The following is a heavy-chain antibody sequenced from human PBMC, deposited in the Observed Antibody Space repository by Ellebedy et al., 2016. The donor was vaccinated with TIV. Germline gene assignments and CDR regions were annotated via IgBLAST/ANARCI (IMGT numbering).Heavy chain of an antibody. Sequence: AASVKVSCKASGYTFTSYGISWVRQAPGQGLEWMGWISASNGNTHYAQKLQGRVTMTTDTSTSTAYMELRSLRSDDTAVYYCARDWTNGFVRGVFPPSFDYWGQGTLVTVSS. J-gene: IGHJ4*02. CDR1: GYTFTSYG. CDR2: ISASNGNT. V-gene: IGHV1-18*01. CDR3: ARDWTNGFVRGVFPPSFDY. D-gene: IGHD3-10*02.